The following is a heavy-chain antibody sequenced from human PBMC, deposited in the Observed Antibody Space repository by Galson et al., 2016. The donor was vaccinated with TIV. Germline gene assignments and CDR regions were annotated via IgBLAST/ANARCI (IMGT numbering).Heavy chain of an antibody. CDR2: INWNGRKT. CDR3: TRNPAGMRKESDYYDY. CDR1: GFNFDDSA. V-gene: IGHV3-20*04. J-gene: IGHJ4*02. Sequence: SLRLSCATSGFNFDDSAFTWVRQVPGKGLEWVCDINWNGRKTRYRDSVTGRFTVSRDNGKKTLYLQLSSLRTEDTGLYYCTRNPAGMRKESDYYDYWGQGTLVTVSS. D-gene: IGHD1-14*01.